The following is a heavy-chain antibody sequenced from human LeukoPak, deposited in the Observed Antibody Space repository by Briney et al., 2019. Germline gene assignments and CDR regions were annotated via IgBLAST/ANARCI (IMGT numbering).Heavy chain of an antibody. CDR2: IWYDGSNK. CDR3: ARGWVFYYDSSGYGNEAFDI. V-gene: IGHV3-33*01. J-gene: IGHJ3*02. CDR1: GFTFSSYG. D-gene: IGHD3-22*01. Sequence: GGSLRLSCAASGFTFSSYGMHWVRQAPGKGLEWVAVIWYDGSNKYYADSVKGRFTISRDNAKNSLYLQMNSLRAEDTAVYYCARGWVFYYDSSGYGNEAFDIWGQGTMVTVSS.